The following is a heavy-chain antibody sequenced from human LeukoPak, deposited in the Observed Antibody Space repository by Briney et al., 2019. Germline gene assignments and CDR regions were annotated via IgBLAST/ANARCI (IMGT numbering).Heavy chain of an antibody. Sequence: SETLSLTCTVSGGSISSYYWSWIRQPPGKGLEWIGYIYYSGSTNYNPSLKSRVTISVDTSKNQFPLKLSSVTAADTAVYYCASGGYSYGYFDYWGQGTLVTVSS. CDR1: GGSISSYY. CDR2: IYYSGST. J-gene: IGHJ4*02. V-gene: IGHV4-59*01. CDR3: ASGGYSYGYFDY. D-gene: IGHD5-18*01.